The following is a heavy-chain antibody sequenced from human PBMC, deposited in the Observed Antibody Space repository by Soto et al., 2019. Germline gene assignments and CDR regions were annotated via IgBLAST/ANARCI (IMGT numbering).Heavy chain of an antibody. J-gene: IGHJ6*02. CDR3: AKAPYSSSWYDRDYYYGMDV. V-gene: IGHV1-2*02. Sequence: SVKVCGEASGYTFTGYYMNWVRQAPGQGLEWMGWINPNSGGTNYAQKFQGRVTMTRDTSISTAYMELSSLRAEDTAVYYCAKAPYSSSWYDRDYYYGMDVCGQGTTVPVSS. D-gene: IGHD6-13*01. CDR1: GYTFTGYY. CDR2: INPNSGGT.